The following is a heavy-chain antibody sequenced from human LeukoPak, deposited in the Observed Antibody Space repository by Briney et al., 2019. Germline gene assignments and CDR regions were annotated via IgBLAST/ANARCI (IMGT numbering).Heavy chain of an antibody. CDR1: GFTFSNYA. D-gene: IGHD3-22*01. CDR3: VSMIVVVQLAFDI. Sequence: GGSLRLSCAASGFTFSNYAMSWVRQAPGKGLEWVSAISGSGGSTYYADSVKGRFTISRDNSKNTLYLQMNSLRAEDTAVYYCVSMIVVVQLAFDIWGQGTMVTVSS. CDR2: ISGSGGST. J-gene: IGHJ3*02. V-gene: IGHV3-23*01.